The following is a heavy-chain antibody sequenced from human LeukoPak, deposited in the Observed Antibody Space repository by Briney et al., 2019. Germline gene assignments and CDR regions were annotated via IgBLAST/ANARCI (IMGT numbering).Heavy chain of an antibody. CDR3: ARHRSSWLIDY. D-gene: IGHD6-6*01. CDR1: GFTFSSYS. V-gene: IGHV3-21*04. Sequence: GGSLRLSCAASGFTFSSYSMNWVRQPPGKGLEWVSSISSSSSYIYYADSVRGRFTISRDNSKNTLYLQMNSLRAEDTAVYYCARHRSSWLIDYWGQGTLVTVSS. CDR2: ISSSSSYI. J-gene: IGHJ4*02.